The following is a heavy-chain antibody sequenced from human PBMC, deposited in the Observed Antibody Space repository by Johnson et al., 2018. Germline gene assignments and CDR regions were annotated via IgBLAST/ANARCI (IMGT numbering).Heavy chain of an antibody. D-gene: IGHD3-22*01. V-gene: IGHV3-7*01. CDR1: GFNFNRYW. J-gene: IGHJ3*02. CDR3: ARRYDSTGYYYRPGAFDI. CDR2: IHQDGNEK. Sequence: EVQLLESGGGLVQPGGSLRLSCAVSGFNFNRYWMSWVRQAPGKGLEWVANIHQDGNEKYYVDSVRGRVTISRDIARNSLYLQMHSLRAEDTAVYYCARRYDSTGYYYRPGAFDIWGQGTMVTVSS.